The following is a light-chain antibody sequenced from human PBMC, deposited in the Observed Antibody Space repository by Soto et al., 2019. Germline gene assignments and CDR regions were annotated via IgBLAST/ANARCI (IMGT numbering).Light chain of an antibody. V-gene: IGLV1-44*01. J-gene: IGLJ1*01. Sequence: QSVLTQPPAASGTPGQRVTISCSGSSSNIGSNAVNWYQQLPGTAPKLLIYGSNQRPSGVPDRFSGSKSGTSASLAISGLQSDDDADYYCASWDDSLNGFYVFGTGTKLTVL. CDR1: SSNIGSNA. CDR2: GSN. CDR3: ASWDDSLNGFYV.